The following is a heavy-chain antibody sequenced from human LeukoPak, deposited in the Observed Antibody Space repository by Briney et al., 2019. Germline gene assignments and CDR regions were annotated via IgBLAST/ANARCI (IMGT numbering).Heavy chain of an antibody. Sequence: SETLSLTCAVSVSSISIGTYCWSWIRQPAGKGLEWIAHIYTIGSTNYNPSLKSRVTISVDTSKNQFSLKLNSVTAEDTAVYYCAREVYASSGYTSGFDYWGQGTLVTVSS. D-gene: IGHD3-22*01. V-gene: IGHV4-61*09. J-gene: IGHJ4*02. CDR2: IYTIGST. CDR3: AREVYASSGYTSGFDY. CDR1: VSSISIGTYC.